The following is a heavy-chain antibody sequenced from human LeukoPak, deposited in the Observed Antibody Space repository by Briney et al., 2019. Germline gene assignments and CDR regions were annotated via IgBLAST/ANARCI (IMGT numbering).Heavy chain of an antibody. Sequence: PGGSLRLSCAASGLTFSSYGMHWVRQAPGKRLEWVAVISYDGSNKYYADSVKGRFTISRDNAENSLYLQMNSLRDEDAAVYYCARAMRSGYDFWGQGTLVTVSS. D-gene: IGHD5-12*01. V-gene: IGHV3-30*03. CDR1: GLTFSSYG. CDR2: ISYDGSNK. CDR3: ARAMRSGYDF. J-gene: IGHJ4*02.